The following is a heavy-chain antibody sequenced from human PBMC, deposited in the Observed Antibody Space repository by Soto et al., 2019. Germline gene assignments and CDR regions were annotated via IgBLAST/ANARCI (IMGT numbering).Heavy chain of an antibody. J-gene: IGHJ5*02. D-gene: IGHD2-21*01. V-gene: IGHV4-59*13. CDR3: ARDAYSLGP. CDR1: GGSMSGYY. Sequence: QVPLQESGPELVKPSETLSLTCTVSGGSMSGYYWSWIRQPPGKGLEWIGYIYYSGNTHYNSSLKSRVTISVDTSKNQFSLKLSSVTAADTAIYYCARDAYSLGPWGQGTLVTVSS. CDR2: IYYSGNT.